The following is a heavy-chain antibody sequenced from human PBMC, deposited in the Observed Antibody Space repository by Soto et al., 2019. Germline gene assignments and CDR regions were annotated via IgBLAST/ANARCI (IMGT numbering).Heavy chain of an antibody. CDR1: GGSFSGYY. Sequence: SETLSLTCAVYGGSFSGYYWSWIRQPPGKGLEWIGEINHSGSTNYNPSLKSRVTISVDTSKNQFSLKLSSVTAADTAVYYCARRYCSSTSCYGDYYYYMDVWGKGTTVTVSS. D-gene: IGHD2-2*01. V-gene: IGHV4-34*01. CDR2: INHSGST. CDR3: ARRYCSSTSCYGDYYYYMDV. J-gene: IGHJ6*03.